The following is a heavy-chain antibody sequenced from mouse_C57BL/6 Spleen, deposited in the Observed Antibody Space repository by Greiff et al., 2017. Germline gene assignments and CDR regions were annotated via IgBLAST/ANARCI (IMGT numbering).Heavy chain of an antibody. CDR1: GYTFTSYW. V-gene: IGHV1-64*01. D-gene: IGHD2-3*01. CDR3: AKGSYGGYFLDFGV. Sequence: QVQLQQPGAELVKPGASVKLSCKASGYTFTSYWMHWVKQRPGQGLEWIGMIHPNSGSTNYNEKFKSKATLTEDKSSSTAYMQLSSLTSEDSAVYYWAKGSYGGYFLDFGVWGTGATVTV. J-gene: IGHJ1*03. CDR2: IHPNSGST.